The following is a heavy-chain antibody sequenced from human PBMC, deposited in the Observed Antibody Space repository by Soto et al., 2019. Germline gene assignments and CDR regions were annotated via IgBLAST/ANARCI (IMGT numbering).Heavy chain of an antibody. CDR2: ISGSGGST. J-gene: IGHJ4*02. CDR1: GFTFSSYA. Sequence: PGGSLRLSCAASGFTFSSYAMSWVRQAPGKGLEWVSAISGSGGSTYYADSVKGRFTISRDNSKNTLYLQMNSLRAEDTAVYYCAKFIDSDEFCGGDCYAWDYWGQGTLVTVSS. CDR3: AKFIDSDEFCGGDCYAWDY. V-gene: IGHV3-23*01. D-gene: IGHD2-21*02.